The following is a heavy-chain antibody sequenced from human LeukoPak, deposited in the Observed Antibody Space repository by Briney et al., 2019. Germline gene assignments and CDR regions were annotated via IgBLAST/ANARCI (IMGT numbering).Heavy chain of an antibody. CDR2: IRSHGGSQ. V-gene: IGHV3-64*01. CDR3: ASSYLLTGYPLDY. J-gene: IGHJ4*02. Sequence: GGSLRLSCAASGFAFSKYALHWVRQAPGKGLEYVSSIRSHGGSQYYAHSVKGRFTISRDNSKKTLYLQMGSLRAEGMAVYYCASSYLLTGYPLDYWGQGTLVTVPS. CDR1: GFAFSKYA. D-gene: IGHD3-9*01.